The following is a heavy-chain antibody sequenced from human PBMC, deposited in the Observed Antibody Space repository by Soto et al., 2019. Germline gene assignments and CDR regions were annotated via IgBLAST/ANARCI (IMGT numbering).Heavy chain of an antibody. CDR3: AKGGPDVFCSGGRCYFDY. J-gene: IGHJ4*02. D-gene: IGHD2-15*01. Sequence: EVQLVESGGGLVQPGRSLRLSCAASGFTFDDYAMHWVRRVPGKGLEWVSGISWNSNIICYADSVKGRFTISRDNAKNSLYLQMNSLRPEDTALYYCAKGGPDVFCSGGRCYFDYWGQGTLVTVSS. CDR1: GFTFDDYA. V-gene: IGHV3-9*01. CDR2: ISWNSNII.